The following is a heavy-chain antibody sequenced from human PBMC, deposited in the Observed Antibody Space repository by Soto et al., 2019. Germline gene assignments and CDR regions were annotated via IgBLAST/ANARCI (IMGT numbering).Heavy chain of an antibody. D-gene: IGHD2-21*01. J-gene: IGHJ1*01. V-gene: IGHV4-59*02. CDR2: IYRTGST. CDR1: GGSVTTYY. CDR3: ARETGVSYAQGGLLH. Sequence: QVQMQESGPGLVKPSETLSLTCTVSGGSVTTYYWNWIRQTPGKGLELIGYIYRTGSTHYNPSLKRPVPISIDTSKHQFSLRLTSVTAADTAVYYCARETGVSYAQGGLLHWGQGTLVTVSS.